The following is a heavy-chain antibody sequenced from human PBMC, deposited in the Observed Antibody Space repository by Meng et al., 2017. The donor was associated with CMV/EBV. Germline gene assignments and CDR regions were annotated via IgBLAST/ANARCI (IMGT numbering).Heavy chain of an antibody. CDR2: ISYDGSNK. J-gene: IGHJ2*01. CDR1: GFTFSSYA. CDR3: ARDRDFGVVIGANWYFDL. D-gene: IGHD3-3*01. Sequence: GGSLRLSCAASGFTFSSYAIHWVHQAPGKGLEWVAVISYDGSNKYYADSVKGRFTISRDNSKNTLYLQMNSLRAEDTAVYYCARDRDFGVVIGANWYFDLWGRGTLVTVSS. V-gene: IGHV3-30*04.